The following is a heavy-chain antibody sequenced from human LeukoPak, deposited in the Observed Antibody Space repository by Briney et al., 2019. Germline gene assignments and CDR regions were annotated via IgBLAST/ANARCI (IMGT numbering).Heavy chain of an antibody. CDR1: GGSISSYY. V-gene: IGHV4-59*01. CDR3: ARAGYYDSSGYYYGYYYYYMDV. Sequence: SETLSLTCTVSGGSISSYYWSWIRQPPGKGLGWIGYIYYSGSTNYNPSLKSRVTISVDTSKNQFSLKLSSVTAADTAVYYCARAGYYDSSGYYYGYYYYYMDVWGKGTTVTISS. J-gene: IGHJ6*03. D-gene: IGHD3-22*01. CDR2: IYYSGST.